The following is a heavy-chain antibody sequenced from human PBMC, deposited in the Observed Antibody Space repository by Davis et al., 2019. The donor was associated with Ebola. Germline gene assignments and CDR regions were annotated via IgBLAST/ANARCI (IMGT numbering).Heavy chain of an antibody. CDR3: AREVLWFRYFDY. Sequence: MPSETLSLTCAVYGGSFSGYYWSWIRQPPGKGLEWIGSIYYSGSTYYNPSLKSRVTISVDTSKNQFSLKLSSVTAADTAVYYCAREVLWFRYFDYWGQGTLVTVSS. D-gene: IGHD3-10*01. J-gene: IGHJ4*02. CDR1: GGSFSGYY. CDR2: IYYSGST. V-gene: IGHV4-34*01.